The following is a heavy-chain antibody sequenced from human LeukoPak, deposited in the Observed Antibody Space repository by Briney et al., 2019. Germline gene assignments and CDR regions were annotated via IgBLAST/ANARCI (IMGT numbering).Heavy chain of an antibody. CDR1: GFTFNSYW. D-gene: IGHD3-22*01. V-gene: IGHV3-74*01. Sequence: GESLRLSCAASGFTFNSYWMHWVRQAPGKGLLWVSRINTDGSSTHYADSVKGRLTISRDNAKNMLYLQMNGLRAEDTAVYYCVVWGEDSSGHRFDHWGQGTLVTVSS. J-gene: IGHJ4*02. CDR2: INTDGSST. CDR3: VVWGEDSSGHRFDH.